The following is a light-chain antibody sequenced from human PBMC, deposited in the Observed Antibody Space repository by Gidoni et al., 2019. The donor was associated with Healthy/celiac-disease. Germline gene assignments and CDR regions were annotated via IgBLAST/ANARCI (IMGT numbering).Light chain of an antibody. Sequence: DLQMTQSPSTLSASVGDSETITCRASQSISSWLGWYQQKPGKAPKLLSYKASSLESGVPSRFSGSGSGTEFTLTISSLQPDDFATYYCQQYNSYSRTFGQGTKVEIK. CDR1: QSISSW. CDR2: KAS. CDR3: QQYNSYSRT. V-gene: IGKV1-5*03. J-gene: IGKJ1*01.